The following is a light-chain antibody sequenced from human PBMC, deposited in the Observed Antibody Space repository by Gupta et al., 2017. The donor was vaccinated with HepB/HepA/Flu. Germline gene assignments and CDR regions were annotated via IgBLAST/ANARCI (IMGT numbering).Light chain of an antibody. V-gene: IGKV2-28*01. J-gene: IGKJ1*01. CDR1: QSLLHSNGYNY. CDR2: LCS. Sequence: DIVMTQSLLSLPVTPGEPASISCRSSQSLLHSNGYNYLDWYLQKPGRSPQLLIYLCSSRASGVPDRFSVSGSGTAFTLKISRVVAEDVGVYYCRQGLQTPRTFGQGTKVEIK. CDR3: RQGLQTPRT.